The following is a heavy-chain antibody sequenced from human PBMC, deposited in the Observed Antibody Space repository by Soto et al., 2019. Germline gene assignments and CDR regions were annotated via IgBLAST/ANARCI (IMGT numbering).Heavy chain of an antibody. J-gene: IGHJ5*02. CDR3: TRAPVRGPIRWFDT. Sequence: PGGSLRLSCTASGFTFGDYAMSWFRQAPGKGLEWVGFIRSKAYGGTTEYAASVKGRFTISRDDSKSIAYLQMNSLKTEDTAVYYCTRAPVRGPIRWFDTWGQGTLVTVS. CDR1: GFTFGDYA. V-gene: IGHV3-49*03. CDR2: IRSKAYGGTT. D-gene: IGHD3-10*01.